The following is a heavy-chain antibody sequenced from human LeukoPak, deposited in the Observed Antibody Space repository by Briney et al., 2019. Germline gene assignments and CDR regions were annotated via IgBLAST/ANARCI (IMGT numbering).Heavy chain of an antibody. V-gene: IGHV1-18*01. CDR3: GKVGEWFGEFPAIDY. J-gene: IGHJ4*02. D-gene: IGHD3-10*01. CDR1: GYTFTSYG. CDR2: ISAYNGNT. Sequence: ASVKVSCKASGYTFTSYGISWVRQAPGQGLGWMGWISAYNGNTNYAQKLQGRVTMTTDTSTSTAYMELRSLRSDDTAVYYCGKVGEWFGEFPAIDYWGQGTLVTVSS.